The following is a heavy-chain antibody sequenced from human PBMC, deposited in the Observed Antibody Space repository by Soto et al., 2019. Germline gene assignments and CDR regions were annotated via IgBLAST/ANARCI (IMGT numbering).Heavy chain of an antibody. Sequence: GESLKISCAASGFTFDDYAMHWVRQAPGKGLEWVSLISWDGGSTYYADSVKGRFTISRDNSKNSLYLQMNSLRAEDTALYYCARSSSSIANPDGRIDYWGQGTLVTVSS. J-gene: IGHJ4*02. CDR2: ISWDGGST. D-gene: IGHD6-6*01. CDR3: ARSSSSIANPDGRIDY. V-gene: IGHV3-43D*03. CDR1: GFTFDDYA.